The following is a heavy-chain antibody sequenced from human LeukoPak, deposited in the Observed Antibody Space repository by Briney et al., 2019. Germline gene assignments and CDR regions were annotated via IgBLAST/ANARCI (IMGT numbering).Heavy chain of an antibody. CDR2: IYYSGST. J-gene: IGHJ5*02. D-gene: IGHD3-3*01. CDR3: ARQYTIFGVALGWFDP. Sequence: PSETLSLTCTVSGGSISSYYWSWIRQPPGKGLEWIGYIYYSGSTNYNPSLKSRVTISVDTSKNQFSLKLSSVTAADTAVYYCARQYTIFGVALGWFDPWGQGTLVTVSS. V-gene: IGHV4-59*08. CDR1: GGSISSYY.